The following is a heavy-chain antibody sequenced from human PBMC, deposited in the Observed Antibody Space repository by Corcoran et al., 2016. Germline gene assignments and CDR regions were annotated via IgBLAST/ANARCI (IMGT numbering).Heavy chain of an antibody. J-gene: IGHJ3*02. V-gene: IGHV1-18*01. Sequence: QVQLVQSGAEVKKPGASVKVSCKASGYTFTSYGISWVRQAPGQGLEWMGWISAYNGNTNYAQKLQGRVTMTTDTSTSTAYMELRSLRSDDTAVYYCARDKRVDFYYESSGYSDAFDIWGQGTMVTVSS. CDR1: GYTFTSYG. CDR3: ARDKRVDFYYESSGYSDAFDI. D-gene: IGHD3-22*01. CDR2: ISAYNGNT.